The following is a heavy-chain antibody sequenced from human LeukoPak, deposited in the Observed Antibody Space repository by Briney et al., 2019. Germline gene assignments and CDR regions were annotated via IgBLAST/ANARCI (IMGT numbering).Heavy chain of an antibody. Sequence: SETLSLTCTVSGGSISSGGYYWSWIRQHPGKGLEWIGYIYYSGSTYYNPSLKSRVTISVDTSKNQFSLKLSSVTAADTAVCYCARIGERIFPDYWGQGTLVTVSS. V-gene: IGHV4-31*03. CDR3: ARIGERIFPDY. CDR1: GGSISSGGYY. J-gene: IGHJ4*02. D-gene: IGHD2-15*01. CDR2: IYYSGST.